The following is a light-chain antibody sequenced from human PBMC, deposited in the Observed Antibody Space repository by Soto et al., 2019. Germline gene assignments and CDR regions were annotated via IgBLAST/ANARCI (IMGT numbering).Light chain of an antibody. J-gene: IGKJ1*01. CDR2: TAS. Sequence: DIQMTQSPSSLSASVGDRVTITCRARQSISNYLNWYQQKPGKAPKLLIYTASNLQNGVPSRFSGSRSGTAFNVTISIWQPEDFATYYCQVSYNTPRTFGQGTKVEIK. CDR1: QSISNY. V-gene: IGKV1-39*01. CDR3: QVSYNTPRT.